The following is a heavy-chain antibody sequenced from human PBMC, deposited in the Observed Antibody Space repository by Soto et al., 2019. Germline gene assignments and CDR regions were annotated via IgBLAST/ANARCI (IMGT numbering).Heavy chain of an antibody. Sequence: QVQLVESGGGLVKPGGSLRLSCAASGFTFSDYYMSWIRQAPGKGLEWVSYTSSSSSYTNYADSVKGRFTISRDNAKNSLYLQMNSLRAEDTAVYYCARDRVWFGELFDYYYYGMDVWGQGTTVTVSS. CDR2: TSSSSSYT. CDR1: GFTFSDYY. V-gene: IGHV3-11*06. D-gene: IGHD3-10*01. CDR3: ARDRVWFGELFDYYYYGMDV. J-gene: IGHJ6*02.